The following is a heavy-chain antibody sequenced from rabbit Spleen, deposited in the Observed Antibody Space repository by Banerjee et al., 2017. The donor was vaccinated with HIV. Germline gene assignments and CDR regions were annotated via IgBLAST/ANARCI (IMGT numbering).Heavy chain of an antibody. CDR3: ARDTSSSFSSYGMDL. Sequence: QSLEESGGDLVKPGASLTLTCTASGVSFSDSSYMCWVRQAPGKGLEWIACIDSGSSGFTYFASWAKGRFTISKTSSTTVTLQMTSLTAADTATYFCARDTSSSFSSYGMDLWGPGHPRHRL. D-gene: IGHD1-1*01. CDR2: IDSGSSGFT. J-gene: IGHJ6*01. CDR1: GVSFSDSSY. V-gene: IGHV1S40*01.